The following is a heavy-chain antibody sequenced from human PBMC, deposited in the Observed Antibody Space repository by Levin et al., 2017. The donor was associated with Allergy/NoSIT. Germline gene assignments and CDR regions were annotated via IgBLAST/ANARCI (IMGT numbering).Heavy chain of an antibody. Sequence: NPSETLSLTCTVSGGSISSYYWSWIRQPPGKGLEWIGYLYYSGSTNYNPSLKSRVTISLDTSKNQFSLKLSSVTAADTAVYYCAAESIVGAALDYWGQGTLVTVSS. CDR2: LYYSGST. J-gene: IGHJ4*02. V-gene: IGHV4-59*01. D-gene: IGHD1-26*01. CDR3: AAESIVGAALDY. CDR1: GGSISSYY.